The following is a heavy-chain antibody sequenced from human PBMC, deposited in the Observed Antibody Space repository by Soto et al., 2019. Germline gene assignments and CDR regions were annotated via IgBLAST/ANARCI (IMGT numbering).Heavy chain of an antibody. D-gene: IGHD6-13*01. J-gene: IGHJ4*02. Sequence: QVQLVESGGGVVQPGRSLRLSCAASGFTFSSYGMHWVRQAPGKGLEWVAVIPYDGSNKYYADSVKGRFTISRDNSKNTLYLQVNSLRAEDTAVYYCAKEPLSSSSPDFDYWGQGTLVTVSS. V-gene: IGHV3-30*18. CDR2: IPYDGSNK. CDR3: AKEPLSSSSPDFDY. CDR1: GFTFSSYG.